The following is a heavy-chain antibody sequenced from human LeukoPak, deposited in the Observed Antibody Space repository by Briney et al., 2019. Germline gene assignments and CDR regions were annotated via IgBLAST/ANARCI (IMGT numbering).Heavy chain of an antibody. J-gene: IGHJ5*02. CDR1: GFTFSSYG. CDR3: ARDHQYSSSWYDNWFDP. D-gene: IGHD6-13*01. V-gene: IGHV3-30*02. CDR2: IRYDGSNK. Sequence: PGGSLRLSCAASGFTFSSYGMHWVRQAPGKGLEWVAFIRYDGSNKYYADSVKGRFTISRGNSKNTLYLQMNSLRAEDTAVYYCARDHQYSSSWYDNWFDPWGQGTLVTVSS.